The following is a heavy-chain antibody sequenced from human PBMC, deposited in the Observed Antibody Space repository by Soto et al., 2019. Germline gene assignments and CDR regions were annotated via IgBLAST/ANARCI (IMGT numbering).Heavy chain of an antibody. V-gene: IGHV3-7*01. J-gene: IGHJ6*03. Sequence: GGSLRLSCAASGFTFSSYWMSWVRQAPGKGLEWVANIKQDGSEKYYVDSVKGRFTISRDNAKNSLYLQMNSLRAEDTAVYYCATSPTRGSSGVYYYYYMDVWGKGTTVTVS. D-gene: IGHD6-6*01. CDR2: IKQDGSEK. CDR1: GFTFSSYW. CDR3: ATSPTRGSSGVYYYYYMDV.